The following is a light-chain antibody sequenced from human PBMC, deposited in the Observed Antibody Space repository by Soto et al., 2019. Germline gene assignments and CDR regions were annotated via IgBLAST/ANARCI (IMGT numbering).Light chain of an antibody. CDR2: GAS. CDR1: QSVSSSY. J-gene: IGKJ4*01. Sequence: EIVLTQSPATLSLSPGERATLSRRASQSVSSSYLAWYQQKPGQAPRLLIYGASSRATGIPARFSGSGSGTDFTLTISSLEPEDFAVYYCQQRSNWPLTFGGGTMVDIK. CDR3: QQRSNWPLT. V-gene: IGKV3D-20*02.